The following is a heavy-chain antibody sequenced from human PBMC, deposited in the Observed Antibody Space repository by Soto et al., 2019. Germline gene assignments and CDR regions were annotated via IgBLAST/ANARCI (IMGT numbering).Heavy chain of an antibody. V-gene: IGHV3-33*06. Sequence: PGGSLRLSCAASGFTFSSYVMHWVRQAPGKGLEWVAVIWYDGSNKYYADSVKGRFTISRDNSKNTLYLQMDSLRAEDTAVYYCAKFGAGRRPYYFYGMDVWGQGTTVTVSS. D-gene: IGHD3-16*01. CDR2: IWYDGSNK. J-gene: IGHJ6*02. CDR3: AKFGAGRRPYYFYGMDV. CDR1: GFTFSSYV.